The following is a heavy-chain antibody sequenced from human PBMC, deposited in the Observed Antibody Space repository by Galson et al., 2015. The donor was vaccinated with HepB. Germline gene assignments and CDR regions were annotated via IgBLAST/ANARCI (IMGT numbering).Heavy chain of an antibody. V-gene: IGHV1-3*01. D-gene: IGHD3-22*01. J-gene: IGHJ5*02. CDR3: ARDWLRVITTVHNWFDP. Sequence: SVKVSCKASGYTFTSYAMHWVRQAPGQRLEWMGWINAGNGNTKYSQKFQSRVTITRDTSASTAYMELSSLRSEDTAVYYCARDWLRVITTVHNWFDPWGQGTLVTVSS. CDR2: INAGNGNT. CDR1: GYTFTSYA.